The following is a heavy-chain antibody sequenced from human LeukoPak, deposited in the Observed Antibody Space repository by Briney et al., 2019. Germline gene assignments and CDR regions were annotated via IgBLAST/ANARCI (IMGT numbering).Heavy chain of an antibody. CDR3: AKDGAASTYFDN. CDR1: GFTFSSYA. J-gene: IGHJ4*02. V-gene: IGHV3-23*01. CDR2: ISGSGGST. Sequence: PGGSLRLSCAASGFTFSSYAMNWVRQAPGKGLEWVSAISGSGGSTYYADSVKGRFTISRDNSKSTLYLQMNSLRAEDTAVYYCAKDGAASTYFDNWGPGTLVTVSS. D-gene: IGHD4/OR15-4a*01.